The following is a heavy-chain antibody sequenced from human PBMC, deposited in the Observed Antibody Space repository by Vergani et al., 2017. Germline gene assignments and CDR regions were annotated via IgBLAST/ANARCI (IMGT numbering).Heavy chain of an antibody. Sequence: QVQLVQSGAEVKKPGASVKVSCKASGYTFTGYYMHWVRQAPGQGLEWMGWINPNSGGTNYAQKFQGRVTMTRDTSISPAYMELNRLKSDDTAVYYCARGWDCSGGSCYSQIIGYWGQGTLVTVSS. D-gene: IGHD2-15*01. CDR1: GYTFTGYY. CDR2: INPNSGGT. J-gene: IGHJ4*02. CDR3: ARGWDCSGGSCYSQIIGY. V-gene: IGHV1-2*02.